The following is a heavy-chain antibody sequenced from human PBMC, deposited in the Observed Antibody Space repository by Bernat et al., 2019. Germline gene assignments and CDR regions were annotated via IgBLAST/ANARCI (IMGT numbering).Heavy chain of an antibody. V-gene: IGHV3-48*03. J-gene: IGHJ4*02. CDR1: GFTFSSYE. Sequence: EVQRVESGGGLVQPGGSLRLSCAASGFTFSSYEMNWVRQAPGKGLEWVSNISSSGSTIYYADSVKGRFTISRDNAKYSLYLQMNSLRAEDTAVYYCARIRRVRSLHYFDYWGQGALVTVSS. CDR2: ISSSGSTI. D-gene: IGHD1-14*01. CDR3: ARIRRVRSLHYFDY.